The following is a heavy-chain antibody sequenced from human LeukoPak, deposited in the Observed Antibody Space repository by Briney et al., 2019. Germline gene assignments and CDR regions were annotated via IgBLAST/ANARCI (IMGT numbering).Heavy chain of an antibody. J-gene: IGHJ4*02. V-gene: IGHV3-23*01. Sequence: GGSLRLSCAASGFSFSSYAMSWVRQAPGKGLEWVSAISGSGGDTYYADSVKGRFTISRDNSKNTLYLQMNSLRAEDAAVYYCARGGLTMIEYWGQGTLVTVSS. CDR1: GFSFSSYA. D-gene: IGHD3-22*01. CDR3: ARGGLTMIEY. CDR2: ISGSGGDT.